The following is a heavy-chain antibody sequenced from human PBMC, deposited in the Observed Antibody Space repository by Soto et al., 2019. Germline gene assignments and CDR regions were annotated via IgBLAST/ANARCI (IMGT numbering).Heavy chain of an antibody. CDR2: IKTRIDSATT. J-gene: IGHJ4*02. V-gene: IGHV3-15*01. D-gene: IGHD5-12*01. Sequence: EVRLVESGGGLVKPGESLRLSCEASGASFTNAWMNWVRQAPGKGLAWVGRIKTRIDSATTDYAAPVKGRFTISRDDSKNTLYLQMDSLKTEATAVYYCTPEDPSWLRGLEYWGQGTLVTVSS. CDR1: GASFTNAW. CDR3: TPEDPSWLRGLEY.